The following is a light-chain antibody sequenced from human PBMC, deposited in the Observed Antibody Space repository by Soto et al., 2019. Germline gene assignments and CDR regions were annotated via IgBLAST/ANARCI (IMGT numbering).Light chain of an antibody. V-gene: IGKV1-39*01. J-gene: IGKJ2*01. Sequence: DIQMTQSPSSLSASVGDRVTITCRASQTINKNLNWYQQKPGQAPNLLIYSASDLQSGVPSRFSGSGSGTEFTLTINGLQPEDFATYYCQQSVRTPYTFGQGTDLAI. CDR2: SAS. CDR1: QTINKN. CDR3: QQSVRTPYT.